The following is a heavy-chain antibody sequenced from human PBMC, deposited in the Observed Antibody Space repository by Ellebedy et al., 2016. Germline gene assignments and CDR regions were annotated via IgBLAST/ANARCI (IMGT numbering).Heavy chain of an antibody. CDR2: INHCGST. V-gene: IGHV4-34*01. D-gene: IGHD3-10*01. CDR1: GGSFSGYY. Sequence: SETLSLTCAVYGGSFSGYYWTWIRQPPGKGLEWIGEINHCGSTNFNPSLKSRVTISIDTSKNQFSLKLNSVTAADTAVYFCTRGRTISMLRGGWFDPWGQGTLVTVSS. J-gene: IGHJ5*02. CDR3: TRGRTISMLRGGWFDP.